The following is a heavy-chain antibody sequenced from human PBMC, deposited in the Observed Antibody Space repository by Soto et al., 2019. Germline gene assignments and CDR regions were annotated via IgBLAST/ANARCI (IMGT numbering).Heavy chain of an antibody. Sequence: EVQLVESGGGLVQPGRSLRLSCAASGFTFDDYAMHWVRQVPGKALELVSGLNWNSGSIGYAVSVKGRFGISRDNAKNFLHLEINSLRAEDTAFHCCVNDESINSYSGLFRHWGQGTLVTISS. D-gene: IGHD1-26*01. CDR3: VNDESINSYSGLFRH. V-gene: IGHV3-9*01. CDR2: LNWNSGSI. J-gene: IGHJ1*01. CDR1: GFTFDDYA.